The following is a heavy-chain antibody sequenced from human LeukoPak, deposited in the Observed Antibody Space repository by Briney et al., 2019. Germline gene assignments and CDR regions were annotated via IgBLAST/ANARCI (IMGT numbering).Heavy chain of an antibody. J-gene: IGHJ5*02. CDR1: GYTFTSYY. D-gene: IGHD6-19*01. Sequence: AASVKVSCKASGYTFTSYYMHWVRQAPGRGLEWMGIINPSGGSTSYAQKFQGRVTMTRDTSTSTVYMELSSLRSEDTAVYYCARRPVAGGWFDPWGQGTLVTVSS. CDR3: ARRPVAGGWFDP. CDR2: INPSGGST. V-gene: IGHV1-46*01.